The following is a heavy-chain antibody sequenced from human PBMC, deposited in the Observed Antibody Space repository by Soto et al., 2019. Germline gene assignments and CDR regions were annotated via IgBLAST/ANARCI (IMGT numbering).Heavy chain of an antibody. D-gene: IGHD3-9*01. CDR1: GYSFTSYR. J-gene: IGHJ4*02. V-gene: IGHV5-51*01. CDR2: IYPGDSDT. CDR3: ARPPTELRYFDWSPEPFDY. Sequence: HGESLKISCKGSGYSFTSYRIGWVRQMPGKGLEWMGIIYPGDSDTRYSPSFQGQVTISADKSISTAYLQWSSLKASDTAMYYCARPPTELRYFDWSPEPFDYWGRGTLVPVSS.